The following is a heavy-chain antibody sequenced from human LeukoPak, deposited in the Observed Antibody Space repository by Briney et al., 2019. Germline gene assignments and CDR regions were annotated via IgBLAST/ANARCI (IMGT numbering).Heavy chain of an antibody. CDR2: IIPIFGTA. Sequence: SVKVSCKASGGTFSSYAISWVRQAPGQGLEWMGGIIPIFGTANYAQKFQGRVTITADESTSTAYMELSSLRSEDTAVYYCASNYDFWTEGDYYYYYGMDVWGQGTTVTVSS. CDR3: ASNYDFWTEGDYYYYYGMDV. V-gene: IGHV1-69*13. CDR1: GGTFSSYA. J-gene: IGHJ6*02. D-gene: IGHD3-3*01.